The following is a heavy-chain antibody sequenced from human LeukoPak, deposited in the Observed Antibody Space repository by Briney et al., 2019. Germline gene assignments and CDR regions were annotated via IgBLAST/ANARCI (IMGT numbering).Heavy chain of an antibody. Sequence: ASVKVSCKAFGYTFTSNYMHWVRQAPGQGLEWMGIINPSGGSTSYAQKFQGRVTMTRDMSTSTVYMELSSLRSEDTAVYYCARIMITFGGVIAPPDYWGQGTLVTVSS. J-gene: IGHJ4*02. CDR1: GYTFTSNY. CDR2: INPSGGST. V-gene: IGHV1-46*01. CDR3: ARIMITFGGVIAPPDY. D-gene: IGHD3-16*02.